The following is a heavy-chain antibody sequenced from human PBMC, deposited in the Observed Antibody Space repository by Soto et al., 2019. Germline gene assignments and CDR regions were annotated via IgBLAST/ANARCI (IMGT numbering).Heavy chain of an antibody. D-gene: IGHD2-2*03. V-gene: IGHV3-7*01. J-gene: IGHJ3*02. CDR1: GFTFSSYW. CDR2: IKQDGSEK. Sequence: RGSLRLSCAASGFTFSSYWMSWVRQAPGKGLEWVANIKQDGSEKYYVDSVKGRFTISRDNAKNSLYLQMNSLRAEDTAVYYCARVDIVVVPASVAFDIWGQGTMVTVSS. CDR3: ARVDIVVVPASVAFDI.